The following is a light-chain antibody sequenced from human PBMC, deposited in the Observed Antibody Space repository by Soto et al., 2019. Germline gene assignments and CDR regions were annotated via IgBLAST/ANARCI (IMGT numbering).Light chain of an antibody. CDR1: SSDVGGYKY. J-gene: IGLJ3*02. CDR3: SLYTSSSTWV. CDR2: EVS. V-gene: IGLV2-14*01. Sequence: QSALTQPASVSGSPGQSITISCTGTSSDVGGYKYVSWYQQHPGKAPKLMIYEVSNRPSGVSNRFSGSKSGNTASLTISGLQAEDEADYYCSLYTSSSTWVFGGGTKVTVL.